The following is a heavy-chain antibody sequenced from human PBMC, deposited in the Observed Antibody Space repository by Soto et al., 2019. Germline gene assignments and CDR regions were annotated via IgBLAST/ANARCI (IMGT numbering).Heavy chain of an antibody. CDR1: CISIISIIYY. CDR3: GTAVSSGHHAFDV. J-gene: IGHJ6*03. D-gene: IGHD3-22*01. Sequence: PSETLSLTCSFSCISIISIIYYWDSLRQHPGKVLEWIGSIYSSGITYYNPSLKSRVTILVDTCRNQXSLKLSSVTAADPAVYNCGTAVSSGHHAFDVWGKSTTASVS. CDR2: IYSSGIT. V-gene: IGHV4-39*01.